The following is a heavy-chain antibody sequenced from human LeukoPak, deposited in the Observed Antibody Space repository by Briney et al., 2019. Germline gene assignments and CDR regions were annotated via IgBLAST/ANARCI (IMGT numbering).Heavy chain of an antibody. V-gene: IGHV3-48*02. CDR3: ARITTVTTRAFDY. J-gene: IGHJ4*02. CDR1: GFTFSSYS. D-gene: IGHD4-17*01. Sequence: PGRSLRLSCAASGFTFSSYSMNWVRQAPGKGLEWVSYISSSSSTIYYADSVKGRFTISRDNAKNSLYLQMNSLRDEDTAVYYCARITTVTTRAFDYWGQGTLVTVSS. CDR2: ISSSSSTI.